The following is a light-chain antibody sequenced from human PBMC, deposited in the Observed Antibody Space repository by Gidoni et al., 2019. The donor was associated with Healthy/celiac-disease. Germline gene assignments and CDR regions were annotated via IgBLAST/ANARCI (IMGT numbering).Light chain of an antibody. CDR1: QSVFYSSNNKHY. Sequence: DILLTQSPDSLAVSLVEKATINCKSSQSVFYSSNNKHYLAWYQQKPGQPPKLLIYLASTRESGVPDRFSGSGSGTYFTLTISSRQAEDVAVYYCQQYYSTQWTFGQGTKVEIK. CDR3: QQYYSTQWT. J-gene: IGKJ1*01. V-gene: IGKV4-1*01. CDR2: LAS.